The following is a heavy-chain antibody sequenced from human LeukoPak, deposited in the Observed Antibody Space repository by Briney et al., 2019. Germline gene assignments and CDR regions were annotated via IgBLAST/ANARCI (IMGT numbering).Heavy chain of an antibody. V-gene: IGHV3-48*01. CDR3: AKSLPLAGRRPFFFDY. J-gene: IGHJ4*02. Sequence: GGSLRLSCAASGFSFSSYSMNWVRQAPGKGLEWLSYISSSTSAIFYADSVKGRFTISRDNAKNSLFLQMNSLSPEDTAIYYCAKSLPLAGRRPFFFDYWGQGTLVTVSS. CDR1: GFSFSSYS. D-gene: IGHD6-19*01. CDR2: ISSSTSAI.